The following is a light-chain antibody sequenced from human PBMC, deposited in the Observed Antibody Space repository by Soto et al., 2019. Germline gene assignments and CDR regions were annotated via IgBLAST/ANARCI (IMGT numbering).Light chain of an antibody. J-gene: IGLJ1*01. CDR2: AVS. V-gene: IGLV2-14*01. CDR1: SSDIGGYNY. Sequence: QSVLTQPASVSGSPGQSITISCTGTSSDIGGYNYVSWYQHHPGKAPKLLIYAVSNRPSGVSHRFSGSKSGKTASLIISGLQSEDEADYYCSSYSVTSTHYVFGSGTKLTVL. CDR3: SSYSVTSTHYV.